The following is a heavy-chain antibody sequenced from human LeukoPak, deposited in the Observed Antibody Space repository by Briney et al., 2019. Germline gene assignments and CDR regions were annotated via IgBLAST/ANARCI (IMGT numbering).Heavy chain of an antibody. V-gene: IGHV4-39*07. CDR3: ARSGIVVVPAAMPWFDP. CDR1: GGSISSSSYY. CDR2: IYYSGST. D-gene: IGHD2-2*01. Sequence: SETLSLTCTVSGGSISSSSYYWGWIRQPPGKGLEWIGSIYYSGSTYYNPSLKSRVTISVDTSKNQFSLKLSSVTAADTAVYYCARSGIVVVPAAMPWFDPWGQGTLVTVSS. J-gene: IGHJ5*02.